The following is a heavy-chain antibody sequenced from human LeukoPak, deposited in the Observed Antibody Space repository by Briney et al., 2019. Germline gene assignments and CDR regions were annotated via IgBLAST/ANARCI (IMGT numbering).Heavy chain of an antibody. CDR3: ARGSLWFGEPYPQYFDY. V-gene: IGHV3-74*01. CDR2: INTDGSST. J-gene: IGHJ4*02. CDR1: GFTFSSYW. Sequence: GGSLRLSCAASGFTFSSYWVHWVRQAPGKGLVWVSRINTDGSSTSYADSVKGRFTISRDNAKNTLYLQMNSLRAEDTAVYYCARGSLWFGEPYPQYFDYWGQGTLVTVSS. D-gene: IGHD3-10*01.